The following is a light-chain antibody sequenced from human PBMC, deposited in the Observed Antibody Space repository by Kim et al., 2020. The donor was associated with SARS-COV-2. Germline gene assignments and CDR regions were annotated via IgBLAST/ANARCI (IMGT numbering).Light chain of an antibody. CDR3: QQRSTWPPG. Sequence: EIVLTQSPATLSLSPGERATLSCRASQSVKSSFLAWYQQKPGQAPRVLIYDASNRATGIPARFSGSGSETDFTLTISSLEPEDFAVYFCQQRSTWPPGFGQGTKVEI. J-gene: IGKJ1*01. V-gene: IGKV3-11*01. CDR1: QSVKSSF. CDR2: DAS.